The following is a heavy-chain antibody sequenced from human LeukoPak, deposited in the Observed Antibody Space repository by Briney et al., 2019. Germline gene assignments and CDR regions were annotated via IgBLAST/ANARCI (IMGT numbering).Heavy chain of an antibody. J-gene: IGHJ1*01. V-gene: IGHV3-7*01. CDR2: IKQDGSEK. CDR1: GFTFSSYW. Sequence: GGSLRLSCAASGFTFSSYWMSWVRQAPGKGLEWVANIKQDGSEKYYVDSVKGRFTISRDNAKNSLYLQMNSLRAEDTAVYYCARDLKIFHSPRVLEYFQHWGQGTLVTVSS. D-gene: IGHD3-9*01. CDR3: ARDLKIFHSPRVLEYFQH.